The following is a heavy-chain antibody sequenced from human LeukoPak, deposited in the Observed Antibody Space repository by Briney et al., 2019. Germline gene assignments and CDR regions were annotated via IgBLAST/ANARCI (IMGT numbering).Heavy chain of an antibody. Sequence: SETLSLTCAVSGGSISSSNWWSWVRQPPGKGLEGIGSIYYGGSTYYNPSLKSRVTISVDTSMNQFSLKLSFVTTADTAVYYCARALAYCSGGSCTRGYNWFDPWGQGTLVTVPS. V-gene: IGHV4-39*01. CDR2: IYYGGST. J-gene: IGHJ5*02. D-gene: IGHD2-15*01. CDR3: ARALAYCSGGSCTRGYNWFDP. CDR1: GGSISSSNW.